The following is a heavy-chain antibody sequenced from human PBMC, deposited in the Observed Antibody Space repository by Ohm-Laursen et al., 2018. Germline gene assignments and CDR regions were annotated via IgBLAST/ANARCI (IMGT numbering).Heavy chain of an antibody. CDR2: HGGGSSI. D-gene: IGHD1-26*01. CDR3: AKDEISGNSRYDPFDI. J-gene: IGHJ3*02. V-gene: IGHV3-53*01. Sequence: SLRLSCAASGFTVSSNYMSWVRQAPGKGLEWVSTHGGGSSIFYADSVKGRFTISRDDSKNTLYLQINSLRPDDTAVYYCAKDEISGNSRYDPFDIWGQGTMVTVSS. CDR1: GFTVSSNY.